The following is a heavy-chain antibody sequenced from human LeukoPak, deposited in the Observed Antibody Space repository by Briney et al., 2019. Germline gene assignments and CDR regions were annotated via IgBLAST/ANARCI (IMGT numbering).Heavy chain of an antibody. J-gene: IGHJ3*02. CDR3: ARPCGGGSCYSSYDAFDI. Sequence: GESLKISCKGSGYSFTSYWIGWVRQMPGKGLEWMGIIYPGDSDTRYSPSFQGQVTISADKSISTAYLQWSSLKASDTAMYYCARPCGGGSCYSSYDAFDIWGQGTMVTVSS. CDR1: GYSFTSYW. D-gene: IGHD2-15*01. CDR2: IYPGDSDT. V-gene: IGHV5-51*01.